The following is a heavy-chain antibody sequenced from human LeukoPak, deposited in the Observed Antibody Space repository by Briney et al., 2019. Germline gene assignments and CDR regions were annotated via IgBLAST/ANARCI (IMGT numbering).Heavy chain of an antibody. V-gene: IGHV1-8*01. CDR2: MNPNRGNT. Sequence: ASVKVSCKASGYTFTSYDINWVRQATGQGLEWMGLMNPNRGNTGYAQKFQGRATMTRNTPISTAYMELSSLRSEDTAVYYCARGGYCSGGSCYLGYYYMDVWGKGTTVTVSS. CDR1: GYTFTSYD. D-gene: IGHD2-15*01. J-gene: IGHJ6*03. CDR3: ARGGYCSGGSCYLGYYYMDV.